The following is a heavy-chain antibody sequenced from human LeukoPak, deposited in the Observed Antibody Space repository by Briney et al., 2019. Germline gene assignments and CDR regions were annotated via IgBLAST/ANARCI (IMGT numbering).Heavy chain of an antibody. D-gene: IGHD1-1*01. V-gene: IGHV4-39*07. CDR3: ARGRKRTMRVTSRFDY. J-gene: IGHJ4*02. Sequence: SETLSLTCTVSGGSISSSSYYWGWIRQPPGKGLEWIGSIYYSGSTYYNPSLKSRVTISVDTSKNQFSLKLSSVTAADTAVYYCARGRKRTMRVTSRFDYWGQGTLVTVSS. CDR1: GGSISSSSYY. CDR2: IYYSGST.